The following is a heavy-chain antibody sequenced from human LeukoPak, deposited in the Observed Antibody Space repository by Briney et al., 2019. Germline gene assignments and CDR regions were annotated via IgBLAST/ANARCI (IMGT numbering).Heavy chain of an antibody. D-gene: IGHD5-12*01. J-gene: IGHJ4*02. CDR3: ARVSYRGYSGYDFDF. Sequence: GGSLRLSCAASRFTFSNYYMSWVRQAPGKELEWVSSIRSSSSYVYYADSVKGRFTISRDNAKNSLYLQMSGLRAEDTAVYYCARVSYRGYSGYDFDFWGQGTLVTVSS. CDR1: RFTFSNYY. V-gene: IGHV3-21*01. CDR2: IRSSSSYV.